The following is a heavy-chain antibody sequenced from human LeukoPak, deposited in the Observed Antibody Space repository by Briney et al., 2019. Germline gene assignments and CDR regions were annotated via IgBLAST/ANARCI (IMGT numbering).Heavy chain of an antibody. CDR3: AKGHYYGSGSLDY. Sequence: GGSLRLSCAVSGFTFSSYAMSWVRQAPGKGLEWVSAISGSGTSTYYADSVKGRFTISRDNSKNTLYVQMNSLRAEDTAVYYCAKGHYYGSGSLDYWGQGTLVTVFS. J-gene: IGHJ4*02. V-gene: IGHV3-23*01. CDR2: ISGSGTST. CDR1: GFTFSSYA. D-gene: IGHD3-10*01.